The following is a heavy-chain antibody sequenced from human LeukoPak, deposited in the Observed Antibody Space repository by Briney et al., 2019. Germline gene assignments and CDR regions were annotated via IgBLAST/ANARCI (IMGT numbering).Heavy chain of an antibody. Sequence: GRSLRLSCAASGFTLSSYGMHWVRQAPGKGLEWVAVISYDGSNKYYADSVKGRFTISRDNSKNTLYLQMNSLRAEDTAVYYCAKRGLQYSYGLGFFDYWGQGTLVTVSS. V-gene: IGHV3-30*18. J-gene: IGHJ4*02. CDR2: ISYDGSNK. D-gene: IGHD5-18*01. CDR1: GFTLSSYG. CDR3: AKRGLQYSYGLGFFDY.